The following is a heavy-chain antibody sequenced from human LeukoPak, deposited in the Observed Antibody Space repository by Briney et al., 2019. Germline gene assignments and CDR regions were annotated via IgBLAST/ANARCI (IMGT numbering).Heavy chain of an antibody. CDR3: ARQKRGGYSGYDSLLYFDY. Sequence: PGGSLRLSCAASGFTFSSYWMSWVRQPPGKGLEWIGSIYYSGSTYYNPSLKSRVTISVDTSKNQFSLKLSSVAAADTAVYYCARQKRGGYSGYDSLLYFDYGGQGTLVTVSS. CDR2: IYYSGST. D-gene: IGHD5-12*01. J-gene: IGHJ4*02. V-gene: IGHV4-39*01. CDR1: GFTFSSYW.